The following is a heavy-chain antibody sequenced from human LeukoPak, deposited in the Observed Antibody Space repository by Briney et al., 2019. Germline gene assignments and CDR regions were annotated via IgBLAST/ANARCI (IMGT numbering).Heavy chain of an antibody. CDR1: GFTFSSSW. D-gene: IGHD6-19*01. J-gene: IGHJ4*02. Sequence: GGSLRLSCAASGFTFSSSWMNWVRQAPGKGLEWVAMIKGDGNVKLYLDSVKGRFTISRDNAGNSLYLQMNSLSAEDTAVYYCARDSGWFKADYWGQGTLVTVSS. CDR2: IKGDGNVK. V-gene: IGHV3-7*01. CDR3: ARDSGWFKADY.